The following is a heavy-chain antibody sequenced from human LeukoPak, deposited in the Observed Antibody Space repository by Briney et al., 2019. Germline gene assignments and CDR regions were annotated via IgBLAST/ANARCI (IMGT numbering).Heavy chain of an antibody. CDR3: ARVWGYRDYYDSTAYYRFDH. CDR1: GFTFDDYA. CDR2: ISSSGSTI. Sequence: SGGSLRLSCAASGFTFDDYAMHWVRQAPGKGLEWVSYISSSGSTIYYADSVKGRFTISRDNAKNSLYLQMNSLRAEDTAVYYCARVWGYRDYYDSTAYYRFDHWGQGTPVTVSS. V-gene: IGHV3-48*03. D-gene: IGHD3-22*01. J-gene: IGHJ4*02.